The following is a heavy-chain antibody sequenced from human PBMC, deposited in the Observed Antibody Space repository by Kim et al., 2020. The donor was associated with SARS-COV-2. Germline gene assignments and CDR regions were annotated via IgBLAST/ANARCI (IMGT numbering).Heavy chain of an antibody. CDR3: ARERLYGVVDY. D-gene: IGHD2-8*01. J-gene: IGHJ4*02. V-gene: IGHV3-53*01. Sequence: HTADSVTDRLTISRENSKNRLIHQMSSLRAEDTAVYYCARERLYGVVDYWGQGTLVTVSS.